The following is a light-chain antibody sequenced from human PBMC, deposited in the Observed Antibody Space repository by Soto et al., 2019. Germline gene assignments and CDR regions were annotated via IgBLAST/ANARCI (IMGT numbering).Light chain of an antibody. Sequence: DIQLTQSPSSLSASVLDRVAITFLASETISTFLNWYQHKPGKAPRLLISAASRLQSGVPPRFSGSGSGTEFTLTINSLRPEDFASYYCQQSYSSSPITFGPGTRLEIK. CDR1: ETISTF. V-gene: IGKV1-39*01. J-gene: IGKJ5*01. CDR3: QQSYSSSPIT. CDR2: AAS.